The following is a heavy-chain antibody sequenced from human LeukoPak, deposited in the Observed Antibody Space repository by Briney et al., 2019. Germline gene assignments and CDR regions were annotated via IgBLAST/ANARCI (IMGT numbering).Heavy chain of an antibody. Sequence: WASVKVSCKASGGTFSSYAISWVRQAPGQGLEWMGGIIPIFGTANYAQKLQGRVTMTTDTSTSTAYMELRSLRSDDTAVYYCARDRAIVGATPDYWGQGTLVTVSS. CDR1: GGTFSSYA. D-gene: IGHD1-26*01. CDR3: ARDRAIVGATPDY. CDR2: IIPIFGTA. J-gene: IGHJ4*02. V-gene: IGHV1-69*05.